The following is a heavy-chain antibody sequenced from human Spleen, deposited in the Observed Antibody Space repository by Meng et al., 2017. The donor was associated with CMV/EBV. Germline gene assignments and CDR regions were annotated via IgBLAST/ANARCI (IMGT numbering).Heavy chain of an antibody. J-gene: IGHJ5*02. Sequence: FSAYGTDWVRQAPGKGLEWISAISSSTTYIWYADSVKGRFTFSRDNAKNSLYLQMNSLMAEDTAVYYCAGVFLDVVRAPLNWSDHWGQGTLVTVSS. D-gene: IGHD3-10*01. CDR1: FSAYG. CDR3: AGVFLDVVRAPLNWSDH. V-gene: IGHV3-21*01. CDR2: ISSSTTYI.